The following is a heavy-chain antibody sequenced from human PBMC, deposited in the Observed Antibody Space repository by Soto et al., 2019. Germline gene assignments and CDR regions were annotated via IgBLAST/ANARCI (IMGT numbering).Heavy chain of an antibody. Sequence: QLQLQESGPGLVKPSETLSLTCTVSGGSISSSSYYWGWIRQPPGKGLEWIGSIYYSGSTYYNPPRKSRVTISVDTSKNQFSLKLSSVTAADTAVYYCARRDSSGLDAFDIWGQGTMVTVSS. CDR1: GGSISSSSYY. CDR3: ARRDSSGLDAFDI. J-gene: IGHJ3*02. CDR2: IYYSGST. D-gene: IGHD3-22*01. V-gene: IGHV4-39*01.